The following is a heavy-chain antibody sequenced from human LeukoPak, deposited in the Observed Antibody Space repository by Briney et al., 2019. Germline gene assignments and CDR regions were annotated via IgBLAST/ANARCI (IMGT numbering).Heavy chain of an antibody. Sequence: GESLKISCKGSGYSFTSYWINWVRQVPGKGLEWMGRIDPSDSYTNYSPSFQGHVTISADKSISTAYLQWSSLEASDTAMYYCARHARSGIQLWNFDYWGQGTLVTVSS. CDR3: ARHARSGIQLWNFDY. CDR2: IDPSDSYT. CDR1: GYSFTSYW. D-gene: IGHD5-18*01. J-gene: IGHJ4*02. V-gene: IGHV5-10-1*01.